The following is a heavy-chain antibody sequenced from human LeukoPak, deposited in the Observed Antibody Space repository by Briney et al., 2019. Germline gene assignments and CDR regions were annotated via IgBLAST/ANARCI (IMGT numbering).Heavy chain of an antibody. CDR1: GFTVSSNY. CDR3: ARVRGRYYYDSSGLSPGEFHY. J-gene: IGHJ4*02. V-gene: IGHV3-53*01. Sequence: GGSLRLSCAASGFTVSSNYMSWVRQAPGKGLEWVSVIYSGGSTYYADSVKGRFTISRDNSKNTLYLQMNSLRAEDTAVYYCARVRGRYYYDSSGLSPGEFHYWGQGTLVSVSS. CDR2: IYSGGST. D-gene: IGHD3-22*01.